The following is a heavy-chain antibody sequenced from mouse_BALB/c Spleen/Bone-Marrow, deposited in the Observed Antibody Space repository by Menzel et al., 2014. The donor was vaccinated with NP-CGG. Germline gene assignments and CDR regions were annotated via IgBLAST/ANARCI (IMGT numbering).Heavy chain of an antibody. CDR2: IYPGDGST. CDR3: ERGGGMDY. J-gene: IGHJ4*01. V-gene: IGHV1S56*01. Sequence: QVQLQQSGPELVKPGASVKMSCKASGYTFTSYYIHWVKQRPGQGLEWIGWIYPGDGSTKYNEKFKGKTTLTADKSSSTAYMLLSSLTSEDSAIYFCERGGGMDYWGQGTSVTVSS. CDR1: GYTFTSYY.